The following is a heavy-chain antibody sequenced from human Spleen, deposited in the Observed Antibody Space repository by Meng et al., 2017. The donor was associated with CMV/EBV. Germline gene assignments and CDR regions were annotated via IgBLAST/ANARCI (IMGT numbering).Heavy chain of an antibody. CDR2: IYHKGSA. V-gene: IGHV4-39*07. CDR1: GHSIVGSTYF. Sequence: SETLSLTCTVSGHSIVGSTYFWDWVRQPPRKGLEWIGEIYHKGSANYNPSLNSRVTISIDRPKNSFSLSLTSVTAADSAVYYCARDGPYCPGGTCYLGQGILVTVSS. D-gene: IGHD2-8*02. CDR3: ARDGPYCPGGTCY. J-gene: IGHJ4*02.